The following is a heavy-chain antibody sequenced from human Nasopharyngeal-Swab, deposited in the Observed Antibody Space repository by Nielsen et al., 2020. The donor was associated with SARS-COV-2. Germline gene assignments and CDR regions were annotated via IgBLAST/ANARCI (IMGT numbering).Heavy chain of an antibody. CDR2: ISWNSGSI. CDR1: GLTFDDYA. J-gene: IGHJ4*02. Sequence: GGSLRLSCAASGLTFDDYAMHWVRQAPGKGLEWVSGISWNSGSIGYADSVKGRFTISRDNAKNSLYLQMNSLRAEDTALYYCAKIPNYYDSSGYWGQGTLVTVSS. D-gene: IGHD3-22*01. V-gene: IGHV3-9*01. CDR3: AKIPNYYDSSGY.